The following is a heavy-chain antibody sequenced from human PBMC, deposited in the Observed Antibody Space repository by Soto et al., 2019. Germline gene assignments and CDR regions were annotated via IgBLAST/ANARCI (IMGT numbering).Heavy chain of an antibody. J-gene: IGHJ4*02. CDR1: GYTFTSTY. CDR2: IDPNGGRT. CDR3: ARGPPKWGFDY. D-gene: IGHD7-27*01. Sequence: ASVKVSCKASGYTFTSTYMHWVRQAPGQGLEWMGVIDPNGGRTIYAEKFQGRLTLTRDTSTATDYMQLSSLRPEDTAMYFCARGPPKWGFDYWGQGVLVTVSS. V-gene: IGHV1-46*01.